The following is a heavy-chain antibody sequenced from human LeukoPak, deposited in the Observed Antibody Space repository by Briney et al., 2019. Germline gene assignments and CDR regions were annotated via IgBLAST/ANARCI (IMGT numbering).Heavy chain of an antibody. D-gene: IGHD6-19*01. CDR2: ISASGST. Sequence: SETLSLTCTVSGGSISSYYWSWIRQPAGKGLEWIGRISASGSTNYNPSLKSRVTMSVDTSKNHFSLRLSSVTAADAAVYYCARAVAGTGNFDHWGQGSLVTVSS. V-gene: IGHV4-4*07. J-gene: IGHJ4*02. CDR3: ARAVAGTGNFDH. CDR1: GGSISSYY.